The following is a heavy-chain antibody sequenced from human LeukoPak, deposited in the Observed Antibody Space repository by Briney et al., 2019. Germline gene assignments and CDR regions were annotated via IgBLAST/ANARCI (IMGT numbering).Heavy chain of an antibody. Sequence: GRSLRLSCAASGFTFSNYGIHWVRQAPGKGLEWVAVISYDATNEYYTDSVKGRFTISRDNSRNTLYLQMNSLRAEDTAVYYCAREGIAAAGTDYWGQGTLVTVSS. V-gene: IGHV3-30*03. D-gene: IGHD6-13*01. J-gene: IGHJ4*02. CDR3: AREGIAAAGTDY. CDR2: ISYDATNE. CDR1: GFTFSNYG.